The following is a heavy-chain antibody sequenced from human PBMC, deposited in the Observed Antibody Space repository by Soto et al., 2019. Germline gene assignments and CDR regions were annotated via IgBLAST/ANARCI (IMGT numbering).Heavy chain of an antibody. CDR3: ARSQSKSLAARTFKY. Sequence: GESLKISCKGSGYSFTSYWIGWVRQMPGKGLEWMGIIYPGDSDTRYSPSFQGQVTISADKSISTAYLQWSSLKASDTAMYYCARSQSKSLAARTFKYWDQGTLVTVSS. V-gene: IGHV5-51*01. D-gene: IGHD6-6*01. CDR1: GYSFTSYW. CDR2: IYPGDSDT. J-gene: IGHJ4*02.